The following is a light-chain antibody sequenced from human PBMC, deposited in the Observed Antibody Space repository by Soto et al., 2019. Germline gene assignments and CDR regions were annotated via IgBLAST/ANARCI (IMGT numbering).Light chain of an antibody. V-gene: IGKV3-11*01. Sequence: ELVLTQSPATLSLSPGERATLSCRASQSLGDYLAWYQQKPGQAPRLLIYDASNRATGIPARFSGGGSGTDFTLNIGSLEPEDCAVYYCQQRGTFGQGTKVEIK. CDR3: QQRGT. CDR2: DAS. CDR1: QSLGDY. J-gene: IGKJ2*01.